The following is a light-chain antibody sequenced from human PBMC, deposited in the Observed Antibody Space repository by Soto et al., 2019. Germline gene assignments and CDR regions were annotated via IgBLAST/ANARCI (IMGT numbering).Light chain of an antibody. V-gene: IGLV2-23*03. CDR3: CSYAGSSTFDVV. CDR2: EGS. CDR1: SSDVGSYNL. Sequence: QSALTQPASVSGSPGQSITISCTGTSSDVGSYNLVSWYQQHPGKAPKLMIYEGSKRPSGVPNRFSGSKSGNTASLTLSGLQADDEADYYCCSYAGSSTFDVVFGGGTKLTVL. J-gene: IGLJ2*01.